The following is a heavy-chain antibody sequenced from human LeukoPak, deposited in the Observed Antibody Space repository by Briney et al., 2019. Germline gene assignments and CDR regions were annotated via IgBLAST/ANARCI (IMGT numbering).Heavy chain of an antibody. CDR2: ISGSGGST. CDR1: GFTVSSNY. CDR3: AKEGGYCSSTSCYDY. D-gene: IGHD2-2*01. V-gene: IGHV3-23*01. J-gene: IGHJ4*02. Sequence: GGSLRLSCAASGFTVSSNYISWVRQAPGKGLEWVSAISGSGGSTYYADSVKGRFTISRDNSKNTLYLQMNSLRVEDTAVYYCAKEGGYCSSTSCYDYWGQGTLVTVSS.